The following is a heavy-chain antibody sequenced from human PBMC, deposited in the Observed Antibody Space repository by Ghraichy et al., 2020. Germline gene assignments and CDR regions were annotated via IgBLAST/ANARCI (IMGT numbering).Heavy chain of an antibody. CDR2: IDWDDDK. J-gene: IGHJ3*02. Sequence: QTLSLTCTFSGFSLSTSGMCVSWLRQSLGKALEWLAIIDWDDDKYYSISLKTRLTISKDTSKNQVVLTMTNMDPVDTATYYCARIQDNWNDWGAFDIWGPGAMVTVSS. V-gene: IGHV2-70*01. D-gene: IGHD1-20*01. CDR3: ARIQDNWNDWGAFDI. CDR1: GFSLSTSGMC.